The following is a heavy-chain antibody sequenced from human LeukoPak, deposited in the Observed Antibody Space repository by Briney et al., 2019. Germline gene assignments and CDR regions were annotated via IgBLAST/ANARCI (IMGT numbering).Heavy chain of an antibody. V-gene: IGHV3-33*01. CDR3: ARDQAPGYDFWSGYPYYYYGMDV. J-gene: IGHJ6*02. CDR1: GFTFSSYG. CDR2: IWYDGSNK. Sequence: GALRLSCAASGFTFSSYGMHWVRQAPGKGLEWVAVIWYDGSNKYYADSVKGRFTISRDNSKNTLYLQMNSLRAEDTAVYYCARDQAPGYDFWSGYPYYYYGMDVWGQGTTVTVSS. D-gene: IGHD3-3*01.